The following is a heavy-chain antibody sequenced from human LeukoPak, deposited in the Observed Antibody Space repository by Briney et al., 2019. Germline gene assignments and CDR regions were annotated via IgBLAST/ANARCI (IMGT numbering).Heavy chain of an antibody. CDR1: GFTFTRHA. CDR2: ISASGGVT. V-gene: IGHV3-23*01. D-gene: IGHD4-17*01. J-gene: IGHJ4*02. Sequence: GGSLRLSCAASGFTFTRHAMSWVRQAPGKGLEWVSGISASGGVTYYAGSVKGRFTISRDNSKSTLDLQMNSLRADGTAVYYCAEGGIYGDSGDFWGQGALDIVSS. CDR3: AEGGIYGDSGDF.